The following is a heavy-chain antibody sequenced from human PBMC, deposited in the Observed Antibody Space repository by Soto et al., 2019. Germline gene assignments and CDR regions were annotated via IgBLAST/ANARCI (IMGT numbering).Heavy chain of an antibody. CDR2: INPNSGGT. V-gene: IGHV1-2*02. D-gene: IGHD3-3*01. J-gene: IGHJ5*02. CDR3: ARGYYDRNWFDP. Sequence: RASVKGSCKASGYTFTGYYMHWVRQAPGQGLEWMGWINPNSGGTNYAQKFQGRVTMTRDTSISTAYMELSRLRSDDTAVYYCARGYYDRNWFDPWGQGTLVTVSS. CDR1: GYTFTGYY.